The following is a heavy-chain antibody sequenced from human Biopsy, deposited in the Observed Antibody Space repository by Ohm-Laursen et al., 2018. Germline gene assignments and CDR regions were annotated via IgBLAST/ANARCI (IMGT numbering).Heavy chain of an antibody. D-gene: IGHD3-3*01. Sequence: GTLSLTCSVSGGSISSRNHYWGWLRQPPGKGLEWIGHVYYSGSTFYNSSLEIRVTVSVDTSKNQFHLRLTPMSASDTAVYYCARHSLDDFWSGAHYYFDYWGLGTLVTVSS. V-gene: IGHV4-39*01. J-gene: IGHJ4*02. CDR2: VYYSGST. CDR1: GGSISSRNHY. CDR3: ARHSLDDFWSGAHYYFDY.